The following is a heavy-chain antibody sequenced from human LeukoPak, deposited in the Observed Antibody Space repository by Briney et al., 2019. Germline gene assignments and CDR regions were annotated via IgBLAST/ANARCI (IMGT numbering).Heavy chain of an antibody. D-gene: IGHD3-3*02. CDR3: AKAQSIRLADLDY. V-gene: IGHV3-30*18. CDR1: GFTFSSYG. Sequence: GGSLRLSCAASGFTFSSYGMHWVRQAPGKGLEWVAVISYDGSNKYYADSVKGRFTISRDNSKNTLYLQMNSLRAEDTAVYYCAKAQSIRLADLDYWGQGTLVTVSS. J-gene: IGHJ4*02. CDR2: ISYDGSNK.